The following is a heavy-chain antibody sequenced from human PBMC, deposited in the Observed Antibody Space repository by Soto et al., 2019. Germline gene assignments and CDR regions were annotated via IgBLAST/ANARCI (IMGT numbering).Heavy chain of an antibody. V-gene: IGHV3-23*01. D-gene: IGHD1-26*01. CDR3: ARDSVPGTGPYSGAYYSSFNY. J-gene: IGHJ4*02. CDR1: GFTFGSYA. CDR2: ISGSGGST. Sequence: GGSLRLSCAASGFTFGSYAMSWIRQARGKGLEWVSAISGSGGSTYYADSVKGRFTISSDHSKSTLFLQMSSLRAEDTAIYYCARDSVPGTGPYSGAYYSSFNYWGQGTLVTVSS.